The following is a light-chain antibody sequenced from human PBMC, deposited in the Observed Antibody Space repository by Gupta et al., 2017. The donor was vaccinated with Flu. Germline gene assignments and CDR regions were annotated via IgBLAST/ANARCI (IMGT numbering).Light chain of an antibody. CDR2: LGS. CDR1: QSLLQSNGYNY. V-gene: IGKV2-28*01. J-gene: IGKJ4*01. CDR3: MQALQTPLT. Sequence: PVTPGEPASISCRSSQSLLQSNGYNYMDWYLQKPGQSPRLLIYLGSNRASEVPDRFSGSGSGTDFTLKISRVEAEDVGVYYCMQALQTPLTFGGGTKVEIK.